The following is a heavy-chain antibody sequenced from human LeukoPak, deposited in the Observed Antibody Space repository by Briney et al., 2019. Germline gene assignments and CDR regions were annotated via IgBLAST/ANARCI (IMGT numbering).Heavy chain of an antibody. CDR1: GGSIGSSSYY. J-gene: IGHJ6*03. V-gene: IGHV4-39*07. D-gene: IGHD3-3*01. Sequence: PSETLSLTCTVSGGSIGSSSYYWGWIRQPPGKGLEWIGSIYYSGSTYYNPSLKSRVTISVDTSKNQFSLKLSSVTAADTAVYYCARIFSHYYYYMDVWGKGTTVTVSS. CDR2: IYYSGST. CDR3: ARIFSHYYYYMDV.